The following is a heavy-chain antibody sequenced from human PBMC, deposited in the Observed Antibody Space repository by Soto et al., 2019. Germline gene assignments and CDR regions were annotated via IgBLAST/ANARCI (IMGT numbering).Heavy chain of an antibody. J-gene: IGHJ6*02. CDR1: GDSIGSYY. D-gene: IGHD3-10*01. CDR3: ARHQEVRGVVVRYHYWGMDV. CDR2: IYYSASTT. V-gene: IGHV4-59*08. Sequence: QVQLQESGPGLVKPSQTLSLTCTVSGDSIGSYYWSWIRQPPGKGLEWIGYIYYSASTTTYNPSPKNRFPTQVDTSKNHFSLKLSSWTAADTAVYYCARHQEVRGVVVRYHYWGMDVWGRGTTVTVSS.